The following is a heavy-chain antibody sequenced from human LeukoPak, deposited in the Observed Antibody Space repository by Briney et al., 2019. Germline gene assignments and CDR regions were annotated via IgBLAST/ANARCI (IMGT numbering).Heavy chain of an antibody. Sequence: PGGSLRLSCAASGFTFTTYGMHWVRQAPGKGLEWVALISFDGSEKYYAESVKGRSTISRDNSKNTLYLQMNSVRVEDTAVYFCAKDVKMFRGPMIMRHFDYWGQGTLVTVSS. J-gene: IGHJ4*02. D-gene: IGHD3-10*01. CDR3: AKDVKMFRGPMIMRHFDY. CDR1: GFTFTTYG. V-gene: IGHV3-30*18. CDR2: ISFDGSEK.